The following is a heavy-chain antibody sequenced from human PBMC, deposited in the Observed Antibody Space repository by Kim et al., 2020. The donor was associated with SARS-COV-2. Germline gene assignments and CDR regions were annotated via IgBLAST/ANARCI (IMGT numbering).Heavy chain of an antibody. Sequence: GGSLRLSCAASGFTFSSFGMTWVRQAPGKGPEWVSAISGSGDHTYYADSVKGRFTISRDNSKETLYLQINSLGADDTAVYYCAKTPYSNTYYFFDYWGQGTLVTVSS. CDR1: GFTFSSFG. V-gene: IGHV3-23*01. D-gene: IGHD4-4*01. CDR3: AKTPYSNTYYFFDY. CDR2: ISGSGDHT. J-gene: IGHJ4*02.